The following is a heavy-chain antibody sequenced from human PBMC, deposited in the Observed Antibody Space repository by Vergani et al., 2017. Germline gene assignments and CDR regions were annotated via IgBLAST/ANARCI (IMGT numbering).Heavy chain of an antibody. J-gene: IGHJ4*02. V-gene: IGHV3-23*04. Sequence: EVQLVESGGGSAQPGESLRLSCVASGFTFTAHGLNWVRQAPGKGLEWVSGISGQNFRTHYADSVKGRFTISRDNAKNSLYLQMNSLRAEDTAVYYCARDGTVTKGRGLSAYWGQGTLVTVSS. CDR1: GFTFTAHG. CDR3: ARDGTVTKGRGLSAY. D-gene: IGHD4-17*01. CDR2: ISGQNFRT.